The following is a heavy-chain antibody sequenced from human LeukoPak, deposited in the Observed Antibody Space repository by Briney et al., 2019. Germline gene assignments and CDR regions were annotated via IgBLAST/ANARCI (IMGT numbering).Heavy chain of an antibody. CDR2: IYPGGCDT. J-gene: IGHJ3*02. CDR3: ASSGYCSGGSCYSDAFDI. CDR1: GYSFTSYW. Sequence: GEALKICCKGSGYSFTSYWIGWGRQMPGKGVEWRVIIYPGGCDTRYSTSFQGQVTISADKSISTAYLQWSSLKASDTAMYYCASSGYCSGGSCYSDAFDIWGQATMVTVSS. D-gene: IGHD2-15*01. V-gene: IGHV5-51*01.